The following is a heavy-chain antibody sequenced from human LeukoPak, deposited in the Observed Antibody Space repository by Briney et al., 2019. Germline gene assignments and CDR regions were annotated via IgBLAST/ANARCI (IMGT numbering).Heavy chain of an antibody. Sequence: PSETLSLTCTVSGGSISSGGYYWSWIRQHPGKGLEWIGYIYYSGSTYYNPSLKSRVTISVDTSKNQFSLELSSVTAADTAVYYCARVNDYGDYGSFDYWGQGALVTVSS. CDR3: ARVNDYGDYGSFDY. V-gene: IGHV4-31*03. CDR1: GGSISSGGYY. D-gene: IGHD4-17*01. CDR2: IYYSGST. J-gene: IGHJ4*02.